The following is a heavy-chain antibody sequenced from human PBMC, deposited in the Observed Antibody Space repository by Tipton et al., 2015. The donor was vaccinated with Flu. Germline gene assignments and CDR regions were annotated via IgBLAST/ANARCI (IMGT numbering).Heavy chain of an antibody. V-gene: IGHV4-38-2*01. D-gene: IGHD4-11*01. CDR3: ARRDYSNYVSDPKSWFDP. CDR1: GDSISSDYH. J-gene: IGHJ5*02. Sequence: TLSLTCAVSGDSISSDYHWGWVRQFSGKGLEWIGTVSRSGSTIYNPSLSSRVTISIDTSKNQFSLNMRSVTAADMAVYYCARRDYSNYVSDPKSWFDPWGQGTLVAVSS. CDR2: VSRSGST.